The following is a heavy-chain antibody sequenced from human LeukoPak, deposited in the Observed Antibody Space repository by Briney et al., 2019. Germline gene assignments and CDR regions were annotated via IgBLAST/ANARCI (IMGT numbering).Heavy chain of an antibody. D-gene: IGHD6-13*01. CDR3: ARDGSSSPEDFDY. CDR2: IIPILGIA. CDR1: GGTFSSYT. V-gene: IGHV1-69*04. J-gene: IGHJ4*02. Sequence: SVNESCKDSGGTFSSYTICWVRQAPGQAIDWMERIIPILGIANYAQKFQGRVTITADKSTSTAYMELSSLRSEDTAVYYCARDGSSSPEDFDYWGQGTLVTVSS.